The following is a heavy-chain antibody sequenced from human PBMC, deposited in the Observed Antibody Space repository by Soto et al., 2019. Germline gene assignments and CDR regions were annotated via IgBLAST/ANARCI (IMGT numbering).Heavy chain of an antibody. Sequence: PSETLSLTCAVYGGSFSGYYWSWIRQPPGKGLEWIGEINHSGSTNYNPSLKSRVTISVDTSKNQFSLKLSSVTAADTAVYYCARGVRITFGGVIAPNWFDPWGQGTLVTVSS. D-gene: IGHD3-16*02. CDR1: GGSFSGYY. CDR2: INHSGST. CDR3: ARGVRITFGGVIAPNWFDP. V-gene: IGHV4-34*01. J-gene: IGHJ5*02.